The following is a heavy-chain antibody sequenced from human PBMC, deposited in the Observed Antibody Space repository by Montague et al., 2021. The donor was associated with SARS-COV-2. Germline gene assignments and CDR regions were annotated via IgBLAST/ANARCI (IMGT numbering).Heavy chain of an antibody. D-gene: IGHD5-18*01. CDR3: ARGGGYSYGALDY. Sequence: SETLSLTCTVSGGSISSYYWSWIRQPAGKGLEWIGRIYTSGSTNYNPSLRSRVTISVDTSKKQFSLRLNSVTAADTAVYYCARGGGYSYGALDYWGQGTLVTVSS. J-gene: IGHJ4*02. CDR1: GGSISSYY. CDR2: IYTSGST. V-gene: IGHV4-4*07.